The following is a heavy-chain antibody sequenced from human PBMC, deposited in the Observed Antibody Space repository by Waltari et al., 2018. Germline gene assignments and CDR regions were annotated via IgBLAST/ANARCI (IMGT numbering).Heavy chain of an antibody. J-gene: IGHJ3*02. Sequence: QVQLQESGPGLVTPSETLSLTCTISLYSIVTDYSWGCIRLPPGKGLEWIGRFRHAGNTYYNPSLKGRVTVSLDTSKNQFSLKLSSVTAADTAVYYCARDPVSRGGYWAFEIWGHGTVVTVSS. CDR2: FRHAGNT. D-gene: IGHD2-15*01. CDR1: LYSIVTDYS. CDR3: ARDPVSRGGYWAFEI. V-gene: IGHV4-38-2*02.